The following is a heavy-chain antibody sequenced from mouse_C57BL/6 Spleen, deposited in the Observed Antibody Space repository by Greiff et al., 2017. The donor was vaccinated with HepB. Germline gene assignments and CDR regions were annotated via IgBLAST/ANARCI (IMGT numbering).Heavy chain of an antibody. CDR1: GFTFSSYA. D-gene: IGHD3-3*01. V-gene: IGHV5-4*01. CDR3: ARDRGVGPYYFDY. CDR2: ISDGGSYT. Sequence: EVHLVESGGGLVKPGGSLKLSCAASGFTFSSYAMSWVRQTPEKRLEWVATISDGGSYTYYPDNVKGRFTISRDNAKNNLYLQMSHLKSEDTAMYYCARDRGVGPYYFDYWGQGTTLTVSS. J-gene: IGHJ2*01.